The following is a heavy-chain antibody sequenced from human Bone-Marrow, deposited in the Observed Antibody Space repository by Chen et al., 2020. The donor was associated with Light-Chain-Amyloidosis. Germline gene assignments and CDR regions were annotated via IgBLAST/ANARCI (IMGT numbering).Heavy chain of an antibody. V-gene: IGHV3-30*03. D-gene: IGHD6-13*01. CDR1: GFTFRSYG. J-gene: IGHJ1*01. CDR3: ARSGGLQQLAPYYFQD. CDR2: ISYDGRRK. Sequence: QVQLVASGGGVVQPGRSLRLSCAASGFTFRSYGMHWVRQAPGKGLELVAVISYDGRRKFYADSVKGRFTISRDNSENTLSLEMNTLISEDTAVYYCARSGGLQQLAPYYFQDWGQGTLVTVSS.